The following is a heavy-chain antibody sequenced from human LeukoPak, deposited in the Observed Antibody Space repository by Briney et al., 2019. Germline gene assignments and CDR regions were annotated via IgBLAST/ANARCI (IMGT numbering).Heavy chain of an antibody. D-gene: IGHD6-13*01. CDR2: IYTSGST. CDR3: AGDASSSWYYYYYMDV. V-gene: IGHV4-4*07. CDR1: GGSISSYY. J-gene: IGHJ6*03. Sequence: PSETLSLTCTVSGGSISSYYWSWIRQPAGKGLEWIGRIYTSGSTNYNPSLKSRVTMSVDTSKNQFSLKLSSVTAADTAVYYCAGDASSSWYYYYYMDVWGKGTTVTISS.